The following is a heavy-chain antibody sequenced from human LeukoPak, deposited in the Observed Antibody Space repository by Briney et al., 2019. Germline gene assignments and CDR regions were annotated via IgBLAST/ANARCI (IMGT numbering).Heavy chain of an antibody. Sequence: SETLSLTCTVSGGSISSYYWSWIRQPPGKGLEWIGYIYYSGSTNYNPSLKSRVTISVDTSKNQFSLKLSSVTAADTAVYYCARDTPPRDYWGQGTLVTVSS. CDR2: IYYSGST. V-gene: IGHV4-59*01. J-gene: IGHJ4*02. CDR1: GGSISSYY. CDR3: ARDTPPRDY.